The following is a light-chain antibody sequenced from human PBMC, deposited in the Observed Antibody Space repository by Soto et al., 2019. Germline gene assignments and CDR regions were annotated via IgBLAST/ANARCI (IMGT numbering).Light chain of an antibody. CDR1: QSVSSN. CDR2: GAS. J-gene: IGKJ5*01. CDR3: QQYNNWPT. V-gene: IGKV3-15*01. Sequence: ETVMTQSPATLSVSPGERATLSCRASQSVSSNLAWYQHKPGQAPRLLIYGASTRATGIPARFSGSGSGTEFTLTISSLHSEDFAVYSCQQYNNWPTFGQGTRLEIK.